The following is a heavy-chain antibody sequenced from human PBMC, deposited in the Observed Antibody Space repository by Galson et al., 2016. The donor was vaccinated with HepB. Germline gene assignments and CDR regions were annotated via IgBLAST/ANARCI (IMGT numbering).Heavy chain of an antibody. D-gene: IGHD3-9*01. CDR2: IKSDGSTI. CDR3: VRDHGYDWYGAVNYYYYAMDV. Sequence: SLRLSCAASGFTFSSHWMHWVRQAPGKGLVWVSCIKSDGSTITYADPVKGRFTISRDNAKNTPYLQMRSLRVEDTAVYYCVRDHGYDWYGAVNYYYYAMDVWGQGTAVTVSS. CDR1: GFTFSSHW. J-gene: IGHJ6*02. V-gene: IGHV3-74*01.